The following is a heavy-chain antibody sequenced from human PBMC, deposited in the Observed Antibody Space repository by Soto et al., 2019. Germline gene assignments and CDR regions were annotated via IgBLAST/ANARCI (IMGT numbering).Heavy chain of an antibody. CDR1: GYTFTSYV. J-gene: IGHJ4*02. CDR3: VVAAQPYYFDY. CDR2: ISAYNGNT. D-gene: IGHD2-15*01. Sequence: QAQLVQSGAEVKKPGASVKVSCKASGYTFTSYVISWVRQAPGQGLEWMGGISAYNGNTNYAQKLQGRVTMTTDTSTSTAYMELRSLRSDDTAVYYCVVAAQPYYFDYWGQGTLVTVSS. V-gene: IGHV1-18*01.